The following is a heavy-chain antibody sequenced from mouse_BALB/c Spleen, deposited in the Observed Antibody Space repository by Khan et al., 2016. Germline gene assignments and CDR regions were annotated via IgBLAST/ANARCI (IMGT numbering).Heavy chain of an antibody. V-gene: IGHV1-9*01. D-gene: IGHD1-1*01. CDR2: ILPGSGST. Sequence: QVQLQQSGAELMKPGASVKISCKSTGYTFTSYWIEWVTQRPGHGLEWLGEILPGSGSTNYNENFKGTATFTADTSSNTAYMQLSSLPSEDSAVYSCARPYGKSPNNYAMEEGGQGNSVTVSS. J-gene: IGHJ4*01. CDR3: ARPYGKSPNNYAMEE. CDR1: GYTFTSYW.